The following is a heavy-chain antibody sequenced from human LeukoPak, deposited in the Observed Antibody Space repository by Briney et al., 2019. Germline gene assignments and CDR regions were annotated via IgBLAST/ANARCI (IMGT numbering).Heavy chain of an antibody. CDR1: GFTFSSYG. D-gene: IGHD2/OR15-2a*01. CDR3: AKDSRGDDY. V-gene: IGHV3-30*18. J-gene: IGHJ4*02. CDR2: ISYDGSNK. Sequence: GGSLRLSCAASGFTFSSYGMHWVRQAPGKGLEWMAVISYDGSNKYYADSVKGRFTISRDNSKNTLYLQMNSLRAEDTAVYYCAKDSRGDDYWGQGTLVTVSS.